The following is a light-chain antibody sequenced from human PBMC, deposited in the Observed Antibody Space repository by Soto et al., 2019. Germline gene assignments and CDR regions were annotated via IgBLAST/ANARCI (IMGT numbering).Light chain of an antibody. CDR2: EVS. CDR1: SSDVGGYNH. J-gene: IGLJ2*01. CDR3: SSYAGSNNYVI. Sequence: QSVLTQPPSASGSPGQSVTISCTGTSSDVGGYNHVSWYQQHPGKAPKFMIFEVSKRPSSGVPDRFSGSKSGNTASLTVSGLQAEDEADYYCSSYAGSNNYVIFGGGTKLTVL. V-gene: IGLV2-8*01.